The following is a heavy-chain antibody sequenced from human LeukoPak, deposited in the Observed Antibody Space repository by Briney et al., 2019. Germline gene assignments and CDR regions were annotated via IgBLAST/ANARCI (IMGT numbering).Heavy chain of an antibody. D-gene: IGHD3-10*01. CDR3: ARGQGRYYGSGSSSKSSNWFDP. J-gene: IGHJ5*02. CDR1: GGSFSGYY. CDR2: INHSGST. Sequence: SETLSLTCAVYGGSFSGYYWSWIRQPPGKGLEWIGEINHSGSTNYNPSLKSRVTISVDTSKNQFSLKLSSVTAADTAVYYCARGQGRYYGSGSSSKSSNWFDPWGQGTLVTVSS. V-gene: IGHV4-34*01.